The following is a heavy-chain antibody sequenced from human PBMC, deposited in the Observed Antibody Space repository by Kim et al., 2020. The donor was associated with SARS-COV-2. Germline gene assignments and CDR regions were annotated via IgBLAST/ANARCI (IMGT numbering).Heavy chain of an antibody. D-gene: IGHD6-19*01. CDR1: GYTFTSYA. V-gene: IGHV1-3*01. J-gene: IGHJ4*02. CDR3: ARNSSGGKGFEY. Sequence: ASVKVSCKASGYTFTSYAMHWVRQAPGQRLEWMGWITGANDNTKYLQKFEGRVIISRDTAASTVYMKLSSLRSEDTAVYYCARNSSGGKGFEYWGQGTLV. CDR2: ITGANDNT.